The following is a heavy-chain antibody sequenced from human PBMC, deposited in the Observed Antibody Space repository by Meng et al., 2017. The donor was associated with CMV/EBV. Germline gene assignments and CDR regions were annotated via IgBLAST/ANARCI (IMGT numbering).Heavy chain of an antibody. CDR1: VFTFSSYA. Sequence: LSCAASVFTFSSYAMSWVRQAPGQGLEWVSAISGSGGSTYYADSVKGRFTISRDNSKNTLYLQMNSLRAEDTAVYYCAKLSSSSLNPWGQGTLVTVSS. CDR2: ISGSGGST. CDR3: AKLSSSSLNP. V-gene: IGHV3-23*01. D-gene: IGHD6-6*01. J-gene: IGHJ5*02.